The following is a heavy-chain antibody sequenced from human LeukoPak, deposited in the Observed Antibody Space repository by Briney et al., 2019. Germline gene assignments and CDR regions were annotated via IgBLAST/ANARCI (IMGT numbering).Heavy chain of an antibody. CDR2: INHSGST. CDR3: ASCSSTSWYAGDWFDP. CDR1: GGSFSDYY. Sequence: SETLSLTCAVYGGSFSDYYLSWIRQSPRKGLEWIGEINHSGSTNYNPSLKSRVTISVDTSKNQFSLKLNSVTAADTAVYYCASCSSTSWYAGDWFDPWGQGTLVTVSS. D-gene: IGHD2-2*01. J-gene: IGHJ5*02. V-gene: IGHV4-34*01.